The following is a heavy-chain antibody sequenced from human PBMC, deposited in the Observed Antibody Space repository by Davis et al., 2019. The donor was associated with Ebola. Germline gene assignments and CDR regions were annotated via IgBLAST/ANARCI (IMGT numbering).Heavy chain of an antibody. CDR3: ARDSYYYYGSGSYYRNSDY. D-gene: IGHD3-10*01. J-gene: IGHJ4*02. V-gene: IGHV1-18*01. CDR1: GYTFTSYG. CDR2: ISAYNGNT. Sequence: ASVKVSCKASGYTFTSYGISWVRQAPGQGLEWMGWISAYNGNTNYAQKLQGRVTMTTDTSTSTAYMELRSLRSDDTAVYYCARDSYYYYGSGSYYRNSDYWGQGTLVTVSS.